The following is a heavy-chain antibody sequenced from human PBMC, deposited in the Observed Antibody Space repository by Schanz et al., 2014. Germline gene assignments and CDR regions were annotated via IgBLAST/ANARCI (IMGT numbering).Heavy chain of an antibody. CDR1: GYTFTNYG. D-gene: IGHD2-8*01. Sequence: QVQLVQSGAEVKKPGASVGVSCKASGYTFTNYGVTWVRQAPGQGLEWMGRIIPILGIANYAQKFQGRVTITADRSTSTAYMELSRLRSEDAAVYYSATMWAFCTIATCHTLERFDVWGQGTMVTVSS. CDR2: IIPILGIA. V-gene: IGHV1-69*04. J-gene: IGHJ3*01. CDR3: ATMWAFCTIATCHTLERFDV.